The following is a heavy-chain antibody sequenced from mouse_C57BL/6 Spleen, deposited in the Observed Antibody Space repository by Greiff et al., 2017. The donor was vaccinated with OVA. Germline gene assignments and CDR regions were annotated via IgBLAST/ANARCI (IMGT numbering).Heavy chain of an antibody. J-gene: IGHJ4*01. CDR2: IRNKANGYTT. CDR1: GFTFTDYY. D-gene: IGHD2-5*01. CDR3: ARSYYSNLYYAMDY. V-gene: IGHV7-3*01. Sequence: EVKLVESGGGLVQPGGSLSLSCAASGFTFTDYYMSWVRQPPGKALEWLGFIRNKANGYTTEYSASVKGRFTISRDNSQSILYLQMNALRAEDSATYYCARSYYSNLYYAMDYWVQGTSVTVSS.